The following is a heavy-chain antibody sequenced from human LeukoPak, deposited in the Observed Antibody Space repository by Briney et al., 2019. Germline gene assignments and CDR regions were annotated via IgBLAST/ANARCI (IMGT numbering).Heavy chain of an antibody. Sequence: GGSLRLSCAASGFTFRTYGMHWVRQAPGKGLEWVSSISSSSSYIYYADSVKGRFTISRDNAKNSLYLQMNSLRAEDTAVYYCARALYSSGWYPDYWGQGTLVTVSS. CDR3: ARALYSSGWYPDY. D-gene: IGHD6-19*01. CDR1: GFTFRTYG. CDR2: ISSSSSYI. V-gene: IGHV3-21*01. J-gene: IGHJ4*02.